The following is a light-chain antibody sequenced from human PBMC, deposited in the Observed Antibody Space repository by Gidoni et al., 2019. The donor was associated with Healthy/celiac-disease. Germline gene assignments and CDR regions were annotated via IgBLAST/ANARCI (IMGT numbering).Light chain of an antibody. CDR2: DVS. J-gene: IGLJ2*01. CDR3: CSYAGSYTYVV. Sequence: QSALTQPRSVSGSPGQSVPFSCTGTSSDVGGYNYVSWYQQHPGKAPKLMIYDVSKRPSGVPDRFSGSKSGNTASLTISGLQAEDEADYYCCSYAGSYTYVVFGGGTKLTVL. CDR1: SSDVGGYNY. V-gene: IGLV2-11*01.